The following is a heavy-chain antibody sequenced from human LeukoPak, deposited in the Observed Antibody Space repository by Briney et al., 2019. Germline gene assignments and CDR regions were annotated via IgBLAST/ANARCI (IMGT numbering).Heavy chain of an antibody. V-gene: IGHV1-2*02. CDR2: INPNTGDT. J-gene: IGHJ4*02. CDR1: GYTFTSYD. D-gene: IGHD3-10*01. Sequence: ASVKVSCKASGYTFTSYDINWVRQATGQGLEWMGWINPNTGDTNYAQKFQGRVTMTRDTPIDTAYMELSRLKTDDTAVYYCARNTNYFGSGNSFDYWGQGTLVTVSS. CDR3: ARNTNYFGSGNSFDY.